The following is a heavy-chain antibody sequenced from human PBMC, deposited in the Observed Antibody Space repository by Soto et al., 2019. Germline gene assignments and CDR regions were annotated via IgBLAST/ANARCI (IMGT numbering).Heavy chain of an antibody. D-gene: IGHD2-15*01. J-gene: IGHJ4*02. CDR2: ISYSGST. Sequence: SETRSLTLTVSAGSLSRSRYFCGWIRQSPEKGLEWIASISYSGSTYYNPTLKSRLIISVDTSKSQFSLKLSSVTAADTAVYYCARTYGGNFDYWGLGTLLSVS. CDR1: AGSLSRSRYF. V-gene: IGHV4-39*07. CDR3: ARTYGGNFDY.